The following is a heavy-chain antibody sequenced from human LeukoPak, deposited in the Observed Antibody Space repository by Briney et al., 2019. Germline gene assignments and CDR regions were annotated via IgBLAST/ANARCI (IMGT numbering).Heavy chain of an antibody. J-gene: IGHJ4*02. CDR2: ISGGGLTT. CDR3: AKEDYSSSFDY. CDR1: GFTFSSYA. V-gene: IGHV3-23*01. D-gene: IGHD4-11*01. Sequence: GGSLRLSCAASGFTFSSYAMSWVRRAPGKGLEWVSGISGGGLTTYSADSVKGRFTISRDNSKNTLYLQMNSLRAEDTAVYYCAKEDYSSSFDYWGQGTLVTVSS.